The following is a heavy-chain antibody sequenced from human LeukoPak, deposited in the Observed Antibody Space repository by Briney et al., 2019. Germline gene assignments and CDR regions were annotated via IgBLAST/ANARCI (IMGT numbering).Heavy chain of an antibody. V-gene: IGHV4-34*01. Sequence: SGTLSLTCAVYGGSFSGYYWSWIRQPPGKGLEWIGEINHSGSTNYNPSLKSRVTISVDTSKNQFSLKLSSVTAADTAVYYCARVRGDYYGSGIGNWFDPWGQGTLVTVS. CDR2: INHSGST. CDR1: GGSFSGYY. CDR3: ARVRGDYYGSGIGNWFDP. J-gene: IGHJ5*02. D-gene: IGHD3-10*01.